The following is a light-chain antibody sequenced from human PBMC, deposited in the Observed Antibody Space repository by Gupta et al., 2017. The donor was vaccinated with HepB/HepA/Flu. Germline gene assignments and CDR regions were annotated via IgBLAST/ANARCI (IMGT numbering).Light chain of an antibody. V-gene: IGKV3-15*01. CDR3: QQYNNWLALT. CDR2: GAS. J-gene: IGKJ4*01. CDR1: QSVSSN. Sequence: LVMTQSSASLSVSPRERAASSCRASQSVSSNLAWYQQKPGQAPRLLIYGASTRATGSPARCSGSSDGTEFTLTIRSRQSEDFAVYYCQQYNNWLALTFGGGTKVEIK.